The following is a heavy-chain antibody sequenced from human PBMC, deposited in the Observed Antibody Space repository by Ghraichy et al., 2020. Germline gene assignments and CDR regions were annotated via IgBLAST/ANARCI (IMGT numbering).Heavy chain of an antibody. CDR3: ANSVAVAGSLTGEGWFDP. Sequence: SETLSLTCTVSGGSVSSGSYYWSWIRQPPGKGLEWIGYIYYSGSTNYNPSLKSRVTISVDTSKNQFSLKLSSVTAADTAVYYCANSVAVAGSLTGEGWFDPWGQGTLVTVSS. CDR1: GGSVSSGSYY. D-gene: IGHD6-19*01. V-gene: IGHV4-61*01. J-gene: IGHJ5*02. CDR2: IYYSGST.